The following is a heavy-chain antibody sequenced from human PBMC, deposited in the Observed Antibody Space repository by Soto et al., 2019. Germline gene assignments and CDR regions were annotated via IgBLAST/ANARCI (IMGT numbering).Heavy chain of an antibody. J-gene: IGHJ6*02. Sequence: QVQLQESGPGLVKPSETLSLTCTVAGGSISSYYWSWIRQSPGKGLEWIGYIHYSGSNKSNPSLNSRVTISVDTSRNQVSLKLSSVTAADSAVYFCARARYQLLHPYYYGMDVWGQGTTVTVSS. D-gene: IGHD2-2*01. CDR1: GGSISSYY. CDR3: ARARYQLLHPYYYGMDV. V-gene: IGHV4-59*01. CDR2: IHYSGSN.